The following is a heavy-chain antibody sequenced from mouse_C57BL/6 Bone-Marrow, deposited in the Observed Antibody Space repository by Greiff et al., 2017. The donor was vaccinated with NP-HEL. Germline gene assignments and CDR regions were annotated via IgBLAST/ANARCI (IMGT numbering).Heavy chain of an antibody. CDR1: GFTFSDYG. Sequence: EVQLVESGGGLVKPGGSLKLSCAASGFTFSDYGMHWVRQAPEKGLEWVAYISSGSSTIYYADTVKGRFTISRDNAKNTLFLQMTSLRSEDTAMYYCARWATVVATHYYAMDDWGQGTSVTVSS. CDR2: ISSGSSTI. D-gene: IGHD1-1*01. J-gene: IGHJ4*01. V-gene: IGHV5-17*01. CDR3: ARWATVVATHYYAMDD.